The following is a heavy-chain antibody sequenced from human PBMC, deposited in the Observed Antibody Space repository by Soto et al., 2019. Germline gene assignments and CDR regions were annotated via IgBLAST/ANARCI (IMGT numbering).Heavy chain of an antibody. V-gene: IGHV3-33*01. CDR1: GFTFSSYG. J-gene: IGHJ4*02. D-gene: IGHD3-16*02. CDR3: ARSMITFGGVIVILDY. Sequence: PGGSLRLSCAASGFTFSSYGMHWVRQAPGKGLEWVAVIWYDGSNKYYADSVKGRFTISRDNSKNTLYLQMNSLRAEDTAVYYCARSMITFGGVIVILDYWGQGTLVTVSS. CDR2: IWYDGSNK.